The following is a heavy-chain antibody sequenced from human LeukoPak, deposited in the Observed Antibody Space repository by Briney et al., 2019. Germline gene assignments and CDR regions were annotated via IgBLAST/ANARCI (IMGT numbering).Heavy chain of an antibody. J-gene: IGHJ2*01. D-gene: IGHD5-12*01. CDR3: ARSPGYSGSPFDL. V-gene: IGHV4-59*08. Sequence: SETLSLTCTVSGGSISSYYWSWIRQPPGKGLQWIGYIYYSGSTNYNPSLKSRVTISVDTSKNQFSLKLSSVTAADTAVYYCARSPGYSGSPFDLWGRGTLVTVSS. CDR1: GGSISSYY. CDR2: IYYSGST.